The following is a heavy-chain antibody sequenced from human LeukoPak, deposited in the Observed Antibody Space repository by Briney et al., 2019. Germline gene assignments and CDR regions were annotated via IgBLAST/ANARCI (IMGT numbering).Heavy chain of an antibody. J-gene: IGHJ5*02. CDR3: ARDNGDYDNWFDP. CDR1: GGSINSRSHY. Sequence: PSETLSLTCTVSGGSINSRSHYWGWIRQPPWKGLEWIGTIYYSGSTYYNPSLKSRVTISVDTSKNQFSLKLSSVTAADTAVYYCARDNGDYDNWFDPWGQGTLVTVSS. CDR2: IYYSGST. D-gene: IGHD4-17*01. V-gene: IGHV4-39*07.